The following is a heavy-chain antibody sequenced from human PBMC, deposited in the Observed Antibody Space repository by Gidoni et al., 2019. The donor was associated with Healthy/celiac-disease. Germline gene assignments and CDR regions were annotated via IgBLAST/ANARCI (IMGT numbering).Heavy chain of an antibody. D-gene: IGHD3-22*01. Sequence: EVQLVESGGGLVQPGGSLSLSCAASGFTFGSYSMNWVRQATGKGLEWVSYISSSSSTIYYADSVKGRFTISRDNAKNSLYLQMNSLRAEDTAVYYCARDGTAYYDSSGYYYWGQGTLVTVSS. V-gene: IGHV3-48*01. CDR3: ARDGTAYYDSSGYYY. CDR2: ISSSSSTI. J-gene: IGHJ4*02. CDR1: GFTFGSYS.